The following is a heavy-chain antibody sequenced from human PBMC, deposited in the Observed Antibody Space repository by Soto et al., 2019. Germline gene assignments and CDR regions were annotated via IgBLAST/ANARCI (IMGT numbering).Heavy chain of an antibody. CDR1: GFTFNIYA. CDR2: ISRYGDIT. CDR3: AKDRYLDHDSRGYLFDN. Sequence: EVQLLESGGDLIPPGGSLRLSCAASGFTFNIYAMTWVRQAPGKGLEWVSAISRYGDITYYADSVEGRFSISRDNSKNTLYLQMNSLRAEDTAVYYCAKDRYLDHDSRGYLFDNWGQGTLVTVSS. V-gene: IGHV3-23*01. J-gene: IGHJ4*02. D-gene: IGHD3-22*01.